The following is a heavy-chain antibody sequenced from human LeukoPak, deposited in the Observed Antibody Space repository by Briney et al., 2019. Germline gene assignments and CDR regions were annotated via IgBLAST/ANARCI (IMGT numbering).Heavy chain of an antibody. CDR2: IYYSGST. V-gene: IGHV4-39*01. D-gene: IGHD6-19*01. CDR1: GGSISSSSYY. CDR3: ARQLEYSSGWFDY. J-gene: IGHJ4*02. Sequence: SETLSLTCTVSGGSISSSSYYWGWIRQPPGKGLEWIGSIYYSGSTYYNPSLKSRVTISVDTSKNQSSLKLSSVTAADTAVYYCARQLEYSSGWFDYWGQGTLVTVSS.